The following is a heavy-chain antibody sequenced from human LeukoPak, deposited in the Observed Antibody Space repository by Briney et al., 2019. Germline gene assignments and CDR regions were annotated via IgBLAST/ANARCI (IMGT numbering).Heavy chain of an antibody. CDR2: IYYSGST. CDR3: ARHSSSWYLFDY. J-gene: IGHJ4*02. CDR1: GGSISSSSYY. D-gene: IGHD6-13*01. V-gene: IGHV4-39*01. Sequence: PSETLPLTCTVSGGSISSSSYYWGWIRQPPGKGLEWIGSIYYSGSTYYNPSLKSRVTISVDTSKNQFSLKLSSVTAADTAVYYCARHSSSWYLFDYWGQGTLVTVSS.